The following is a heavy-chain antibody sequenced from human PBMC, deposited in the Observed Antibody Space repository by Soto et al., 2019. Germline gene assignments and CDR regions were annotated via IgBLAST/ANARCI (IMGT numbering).Heavy chain of an antibody. CDR2: ISGSGGST. D-gene: IGHD6-13*01. J-gene: IGHJ5*02. CDR1: GFTFSSYA. CDR3: AKDMVPNALWQQLGSDWFDP. Sequence: PGGSLRLSCAASGFTFSSYAMSWVRQAPGKGLEWVSAISGSGGSTYYADSVKGRFTISRDNSKNTLYLQMNSLRAEDTAVYYCAKDMVPNALWQQLGSDWFDPWGQGTLVTVSS. V-gene: IGHV3-23*01.